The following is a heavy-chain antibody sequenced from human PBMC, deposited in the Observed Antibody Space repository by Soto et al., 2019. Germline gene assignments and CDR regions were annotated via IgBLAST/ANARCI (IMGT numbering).Heavy chain of an antibody. Sequence: PSETLSLTCAVYGGSFSGYYWSWIRQPPGKGLEWIGEINHSGSTNYNPSLKSRVAISVDTSKNQFSLKLSSVTAADTAVYYCARARYGSGSYYSWFDPWGQGTLVTVSS. CDR2: INHSGST. J-gene: IGHJ5*02. CDR1: GGSFSGYY. V-gene: IGHV4-34*01. D-gene: IGHD3-10*01. CDR3: ARARYGSGSYYSWFDP.